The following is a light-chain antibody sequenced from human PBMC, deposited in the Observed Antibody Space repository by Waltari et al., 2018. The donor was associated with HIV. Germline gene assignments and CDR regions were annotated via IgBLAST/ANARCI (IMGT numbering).Light chain of an antibody. CDR1: RSNIRNTY. Sequence: QSVLTQPPSVSAAPGQKVTISCSGSRSNIRNTYVSLYQHPPGTAPKLLIYENNKRPSGIPDRFSGSKSGTSATLGITGLQTGDEADYYCGTWDSSLSAYVFGTGTKVTVL. CDR3: GTWDSSLSAYV. V-gene: IGLV1-51*02. CDR2: ENN. J-gene: IGLJ1*01.